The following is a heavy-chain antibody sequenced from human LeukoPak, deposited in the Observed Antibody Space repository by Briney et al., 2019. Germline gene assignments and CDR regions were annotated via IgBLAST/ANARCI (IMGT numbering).Heavy chain of an antibody. CDR2: ISYDGTNK. Sequence: GGSLRLSCTASGFTFSDYGMHWARQAPGKGLEWLAVISYDGTNKDYADSVKGRFTISRDNSKNTLYLQVNSLRAEDTAVYYCAKEGLGLDYWGQGTLVTVSS. D-gene: IGHD3/OR15-3a*01. CDR1: GFTFSDYG. J-gene: IGHJ4*02. V-gene: IGHV3-30*18. CDR3: AKEGLGLDY.